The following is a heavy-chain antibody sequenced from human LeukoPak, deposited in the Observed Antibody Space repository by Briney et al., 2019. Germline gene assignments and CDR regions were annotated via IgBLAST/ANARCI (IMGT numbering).Heavy chain of an antibody. Sequence: PSETLSLTCSVYGGSFNGHYWSWIRQPPGKGLEGIGEINHSGSTNYNPSLKSRVTISVDTSKNQFSLKLSSVTAADTAVYYCARGGFGELLYLRLYYYYGMDVWGQGTTVTVSS. CDR2: INHSGST. D-gene: IGHD3-10*01. V-gene: IGHV4-34*01. J-gene: IGHJ6*02. CDR1: GGSFNGHY. CDR3: ARGGFGELLYLRLYYYYGMDV.